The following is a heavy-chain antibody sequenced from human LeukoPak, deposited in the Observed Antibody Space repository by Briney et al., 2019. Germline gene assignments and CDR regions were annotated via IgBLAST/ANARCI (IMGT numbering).Heavy chain of an antibody. D-gene: IGHD3-10*01. CDR3: ATVRDYYGSGDWFDP. Sequence: ASVKVSCXVSGYTLTELSMHWVRQAPGKGLEWMGGFDPEDGETIYAQKFQGRVTMTEDTSTDTAYMELSSLRSEDTAVYYCATVRDYYGSGDWFDPWGQGTLVTVSS. V-gene: IGHV1-24*01. CDR2: FDPEDGET. J-gene: IGHJ5*02. CDR1: GYTLTELS.